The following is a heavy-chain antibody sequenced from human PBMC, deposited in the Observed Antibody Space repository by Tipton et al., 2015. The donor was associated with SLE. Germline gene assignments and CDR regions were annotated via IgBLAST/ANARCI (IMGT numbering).Heavy chain of an antibody. Sequence: TLSLTCTVSGGSISSGSYYWSWIRQPAGKGLEWIGSIYYSGSTYYNPSLKSRVTISVDTSKNHFSLKLSSVTAAETAVYYCARRTTRSSGYFGAFDIWGQGTMVTVSS. V-gene: IGHV4-39*01. CDR1: GGSISSGSYY. J-gene: IGHJ3*02. CDR2: IYYSGST. CDR3: ARRTTRSSGYFGAFDI. D-gene: IGHD3-22*01.